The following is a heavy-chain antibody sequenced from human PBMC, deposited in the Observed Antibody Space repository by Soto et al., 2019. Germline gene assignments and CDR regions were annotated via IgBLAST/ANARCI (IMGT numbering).Heavy chain of an antibody. J-gene: IGHJ3*01. CDR2: ISYDGTNN. V-gene: IGHV3-30-3*01. D-gene: IGHD3-10*01. CDR3: ATITVVRGVTYDAFDF. Sequence: GRSLRLSCAASGFTFSAYAMHWVRQAPGKGVEWVAVISYDGTNNYYADSVKGRFTISRDNSKNTLFLQMNSLRSEDTAVYYCATITVVRGVTYDAFDFWGQGTMVTVSS. CDR1: GFTFSAYA.